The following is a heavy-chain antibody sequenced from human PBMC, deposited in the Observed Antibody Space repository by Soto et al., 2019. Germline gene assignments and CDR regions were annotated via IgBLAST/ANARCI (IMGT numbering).Heavy chain of an antibody. J-gene: IGHJ4*02. V-gene: IGHV3-49*04. CDR1: GFTFGDYA. Sequence: GGSLRLSFTASGFTFGDYAMSWVRQAPGKGLEWVGFIRSKAYGGTTESAASVKGRFTISRDDSKSLAYLQMNSLKTADTGVYYCTRGYSYALYYFDYWGQGTLVTVSS. D-gene: IGHD5-18*01. CDR3: TRGYSYALYYFDY. CDR2: IRSKAYGGTT.